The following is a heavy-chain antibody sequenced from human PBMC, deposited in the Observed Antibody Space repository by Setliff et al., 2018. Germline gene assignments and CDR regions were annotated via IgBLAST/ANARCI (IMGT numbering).Heavy chain of an antibody. CDR2: IYHSGSA. J-gene: IGHJ3*01. D-gene: IGHD1-26*01. CDR3: AREVGTSTSSDAFDV. CDR1: GDSISSGDYF. V-gene: IGHV4-30-4*08. Sequence: TLSLICTVSGDSISSGDYFWSWIRQPPGKGLEWIAYIYHSGSAYYNPSLKSRVTMSVDTSKNQFSLHLTSVTAADTAVYYCAREVGTSTSSDAFDVWGQGMMVTVSS.